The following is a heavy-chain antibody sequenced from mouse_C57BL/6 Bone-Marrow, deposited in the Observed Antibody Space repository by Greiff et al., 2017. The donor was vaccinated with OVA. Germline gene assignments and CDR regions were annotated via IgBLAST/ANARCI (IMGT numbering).Heavy chain of an antibody. CDR2: IDPEPGGT. D-gene: IGHD2-2*01. CDR1: GYTFTDYE. Sequence: QVQLKESGAELVRPGASVTLSCKASGYTFTDYEMHWLKQTPVHGLEWIGAIDPEPGGTAYNQKFKGKAILTADKSSSTAYMELRSLTSEDSAVYYCTRDGYPTLYYAMDYWGQGTSVTVSS. J-gene: IGHJ4*01. V-gene: IGHV1-15*01. CDR3: TRDGYPTLYYAMDY.